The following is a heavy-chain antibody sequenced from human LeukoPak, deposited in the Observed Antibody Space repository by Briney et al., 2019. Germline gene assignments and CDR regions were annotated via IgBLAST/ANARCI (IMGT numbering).Heavy chain of an antibody. V-gene: IGHV1-2*02. CDR1: GYSFTGFY. CDR3: ARDGVPIEY. D-gene: IGHD3-16*01. Sequence: GASVKVSFKASGYSFTGFYMNWVRQAPGQGLEWMGWINPSSGGTNVVEKFQGRVTLTRDTSITTAFMELSSLTSDDTAVYYCARDGVPIEYWGQGTLVTVSS. CDR2: INPSSGGT. J-gene: IGHJ4*02.